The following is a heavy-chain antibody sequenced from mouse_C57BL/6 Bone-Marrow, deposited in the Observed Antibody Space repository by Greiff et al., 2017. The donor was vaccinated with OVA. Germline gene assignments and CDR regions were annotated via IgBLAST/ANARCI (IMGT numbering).Heavy chain of an antibody. CDR1: GYTFTDYY. CDR2: IYPGSGNT. D-gene: IGHD1-1*01. J-gene: IGHJ1*03. CDR3: ATKGLLWYFDV. V-gene: IGHV1-76*01. Sequence: QVQLQQSGAELVRPGASVKLSCKASGYTFTDYYINWVKQRPGQGLEWIARIYPGSGNTYYNEKFKGKATLTAEKSSSTAYMQLSSLTSEDSAVYFCATKGLLWYFDVWGTGTTVTVSS.